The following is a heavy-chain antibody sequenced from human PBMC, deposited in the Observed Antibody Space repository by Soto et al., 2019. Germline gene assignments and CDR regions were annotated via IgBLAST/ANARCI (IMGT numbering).Heavy chain of an antibody. V-gene: IGHV3-21*01. CDR1: GFTFSSYS. Sequence: EVQLVESGGGLVKPGGSLRLSCAASGFTFSSYSMNWVRQAPGKGLEWVSSISSSSSYIYYADSVKGRFTISRHNAKNSLYLQMNSLRAEDTAVYYCARQEVVVAAMEFDYWGQGTLVTVSS. CDR3: ARQEVVVAAMEFDY. D-gene: IGHD2-15*01. J-gene: IGHJ4*02. CDR2: ISSSSSYI.